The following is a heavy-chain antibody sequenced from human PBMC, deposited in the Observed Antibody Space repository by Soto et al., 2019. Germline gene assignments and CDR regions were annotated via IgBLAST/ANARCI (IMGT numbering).Heavy chain of an antibody. V-gene: IGHV3-30*18. CDR2: ISYDGSNK. D-gene: IGHD4-17*01. J-gene: IGHJ4*02. Sequence: QVQLVESGGGVVQPGRSLRLSCAASGFTFSSYGMHWVRQAPGKGLEWVAVISYDGSNKYYADSVKGRFPISRDNSKNTLYLPLNIMRAEDKDLDYCAKYHYGAFDYWGQGTMVTV. CDR1: GFTFSSYG. CDR3: AKYHYGAFDY.